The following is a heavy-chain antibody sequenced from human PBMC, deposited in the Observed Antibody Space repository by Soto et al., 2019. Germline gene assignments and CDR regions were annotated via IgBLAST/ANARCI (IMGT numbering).Heavy chain of an antibody. V-gene: IGHV3-23*01. J-gene: IGHJ6*03. CDR2: ISGSGGST. CDR3: AKDHEDYYYYYMDV. Sequence: GGSLRLSCAASGFTFSSYAMSWVRQAPGKGLEWVSAISGSGGSTYYADSVKGRFTISRDNSKNTLYLQMNSLRAEDTAVYYCAKDHEDYYYYYMDVWGKGTTVTVSS. CDR1: GFTFSSYA.